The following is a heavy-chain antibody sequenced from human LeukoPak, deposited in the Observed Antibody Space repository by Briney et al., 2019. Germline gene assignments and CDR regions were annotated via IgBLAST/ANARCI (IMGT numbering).Heavy chain of an antibody. J-gene: IGHJ4*02. Sequence: GGSLRLSCAASGFTFSSYAMSWVRQAPGKGLEWVSAISGGGGSTYYANSVKGRFTISRDNSKNTLYLQMNSLRAEDTAVYYCSVAAAGIDYWGQGTLVTVSS. CDR1: GFTFSSYA. V-gene: IGHV3-23*01. D-gene: IGHD6-13*01. CDR3: SVAAAGIDY. CDR2: ISGGGGST.